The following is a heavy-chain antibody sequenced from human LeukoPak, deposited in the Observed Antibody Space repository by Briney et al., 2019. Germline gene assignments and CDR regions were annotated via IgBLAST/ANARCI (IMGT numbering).Heavy chain of an antibody. Sequence: GGSLRLSCAASGFTFSSYAMSWVRQAPGRGLAWVSDISGSGGDTYYADSVKGRFTISRDNSKNTLYLQMNSLRAEDTAVYYCAKDQGYCSSTSCYADYWGQGTLVTVSS. D-gene: IGHD2-2*01. J-gene: IGHJ4*02. CDR1: GFTFSSYA. V-gene: IGHV3-23*01. CDR2: ISGSGGDT. CDR3: AKDQGYCSSTSCYADY.